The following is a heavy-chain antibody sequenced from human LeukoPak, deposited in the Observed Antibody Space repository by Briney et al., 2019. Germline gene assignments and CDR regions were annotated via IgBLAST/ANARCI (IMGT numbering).Heavy chain of an antibody. J-gene: IGHJ6*02. Sequence: GGSLRLSCAASGFTFSNYYMSWIRQAPGKGLEWVSYISSSGSTIYYADSLKGRFTISRDNAKNSLYLQMNSLRAEDTAVYYCARERDDSSGYPDYYYGMDVWGQGTTATVSS. CDR2: ISSSGSTI. V-gene: IGHV3-11*01. D-gene: IGHD3-22*01. CDR3: ARERDDSSGYPDYYYGMDV. CDR1: GFTFSNYY.